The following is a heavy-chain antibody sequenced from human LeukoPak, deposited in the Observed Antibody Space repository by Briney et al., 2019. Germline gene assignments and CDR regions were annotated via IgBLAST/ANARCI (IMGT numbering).Heavy chain of an antibody. CDR1: GYTFTSYA. J-gene: IGHJ6*02. V-gene: IGHV1-3*01. CDR3: ARDRPRAVAGIGMDV. CDR2: INAGNGNT. Sequence: ASVKVSCKASGYTFTSYAMHWVRQAPGQRLEWMGWINAGNGNTKYSQKFRGRVTITRDTSASTAYMELSSLRSEDTAVYYCARDRPRAVAGIGMDVWGQGTTVTVSS. D-gene: IGHD6-19*01.